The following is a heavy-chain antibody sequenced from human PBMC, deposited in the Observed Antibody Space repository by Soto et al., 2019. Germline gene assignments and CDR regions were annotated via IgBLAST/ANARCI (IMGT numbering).Heavy chain of an antibody. Sequence: SVKVSCKASGGAFSSYAISWGRQAPGQGLEWMGGIIPIFGTANYAQKFQGRVTITADESTSTTYMELSSLRSEDTAVYYCARDSTRFKYTMVRGVSLYNWFDPWGQGTLVTVSS. CDR1: GGAFSSYA. D-gene: IGHD3-10*01. CDR3: ARDSTRFKYTMVRGVSLYNWFDP. V-gene: IGHV1-69*13. CDR2: IIPIFGTA. J-gene: IGHJ5*02.